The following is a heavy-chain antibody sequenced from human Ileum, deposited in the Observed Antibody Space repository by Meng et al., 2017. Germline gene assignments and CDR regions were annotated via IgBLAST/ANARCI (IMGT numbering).Heavy chain of an antibody. CDR2: ISNSGSA. CDR1: SGSISSNTY. D-gene: IGHD4-23*01. Sequence: VQVQGSGQVRVRPSVTLSLSCAVSSGSISSNTYWIWVRQPPGKGLEWIGQISNSGSAYYNPSLKSRVTMSVDKSKSQFSLMLTSVTAADTAIYYCARHGGYSQDFWGQGTLVTVSS. V-gene: IGHV4-4*02. CDR3: ARHGGYSQDF. J-gene: IGHJ4*02.